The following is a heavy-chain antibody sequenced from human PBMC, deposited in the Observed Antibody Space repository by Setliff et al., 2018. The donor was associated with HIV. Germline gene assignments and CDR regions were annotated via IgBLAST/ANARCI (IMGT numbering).Heavy chain of an antibody. D-gene: IGHD6-19*01. Sequence: KTSETLSLTCAASGYSINSGFSRAWIRQPPGQGPQWIGSIYQSGSIYYNPSLQSRVTISVDSSKNQFSLNLFSVTAADTAVYSCARPRRVRSRAWYWFDIWGQGTLVTVSS. J-gene: IGHJ5*02. CDR2: IYQSGSI. CDR3: ARPRRVRSRAWYWFDI. V-gene: IGHV4-38-2*01. CDR1: GYSINSGFS.